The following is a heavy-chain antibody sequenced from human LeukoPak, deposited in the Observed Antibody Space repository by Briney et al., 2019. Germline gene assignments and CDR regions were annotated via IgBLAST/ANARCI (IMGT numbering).Heavy chain of an antibody. V-gene: IGHV4-31*03. D-gene: IGHD2-2*01. Sequence: PSETLSLTCTVSGGSISSGGYYWNWIRQHPGKGLEWVGHISYSGRTFYNPSLKSRVIISVDTSKNEFSLKLSSVTAADTAVYYCARVSGGYCDDTSCRFDPWGQGTLVTVSS. J-gene: IGHJ5*02. CDR2: ISYSGRT. CDR1: GGSISSGGYY. CDR3: ARVSGGYCDDTSCRFDP.